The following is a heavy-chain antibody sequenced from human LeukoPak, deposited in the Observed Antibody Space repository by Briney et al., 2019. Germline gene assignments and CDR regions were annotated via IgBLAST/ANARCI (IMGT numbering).Heavy chain of an antibody. CDR2: MNPNSGNT. D-gene: IGHD3-22*01. Sequence: GASVKVSCKASGYTFTSYDINWVRQATGQGLEWMGWMNPNSGNTGYAQKFQGRVTMTRNTSISTAYMELSSLRSEDTAVYYCARGSSHYDSSGYGYFDYWGQGTLVTVSS. CDR1: GYTFTSYD. CDR3: ARGSSHYDSSGYGYFDY. J-gene: IGHJ4*02. V-gene: IGHV1-8*01.